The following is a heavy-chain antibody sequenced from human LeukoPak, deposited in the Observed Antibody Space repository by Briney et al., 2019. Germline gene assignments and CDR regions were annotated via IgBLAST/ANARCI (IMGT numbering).Heavy chain of an antibody. CDR3: ARALLSSGYYYVLDY. Sequence: ASVKVSCKASGYTFTGYYMHWVRQAPGQGLEWMGWINPNSGGTNYAQKFQGWFTMTRDTSISTAYMELSRLRSDDTAVYYCARALLSSGYYYVLDYWGQGTLVTVSS. CDR1: GYTFTGYY. CDR2: INPNSGGT. V-gene: IGHV1-2*04. J-gene: IGHJ4*02. D-gene: IGHD3-22*01.